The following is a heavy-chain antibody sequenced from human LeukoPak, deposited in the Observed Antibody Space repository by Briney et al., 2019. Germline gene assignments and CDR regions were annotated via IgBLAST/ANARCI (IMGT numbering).Heavy chain of an antibody. D-gene: IGHD3-22*01. Sequence: PSQTLSRTCTVSGGSISSGGYYWSWIRQHPGKGLEWIGYIYYSGSTYYNPSLKSRVTIPVDTSKNQFSLKLSSVTAADTAVYYCARERVDGDYDDSLDYWGQGTLVTVSS. CDR1: GGSISSGGYY. J-gene: IGHJ4*02. CDR3: ARERVDGDYDDSLDY. V-gene: IGHV4-31*03. CDR2: IYYSGST.